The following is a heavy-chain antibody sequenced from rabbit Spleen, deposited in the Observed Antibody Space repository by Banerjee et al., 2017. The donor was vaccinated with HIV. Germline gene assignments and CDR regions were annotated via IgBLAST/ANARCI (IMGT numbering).Heavy chain of an antibody. CDR3: ARDTSSSFSSYGMDL. D-gene: IGHD1-1*01. CDR1: GFSLSSGYY. V-gene: IGHV1S40*01. J-gene: IGHJ6*01. CDR2: IGTGSGDT. Sequence: QSLEESGGDMVKPGASLTLTCKASGFSLSSGYYMCWVRQAPGKGLEWIGCIGTGSGDTWYASWAKGRFTISKTSSTTVTLQMTSLTAADTATYFCARDTSSSFSSYGMDLWGQGTLVTVS.